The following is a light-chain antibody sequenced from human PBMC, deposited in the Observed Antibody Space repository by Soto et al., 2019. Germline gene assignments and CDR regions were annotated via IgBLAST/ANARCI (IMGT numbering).Light chain of an antibody. Sequence: DIQMTQSPSTQSVSVGDEVTITCRASQSISSWLAWYQQKPGKAPKLLIYDASSLESGVPSRFSGSGSGTEFTLTISSLQPDDFATYYCQQYNSYWTFGQGTKV. CDR2: DAS. V-gene: IGKV1-5*01. CDR1: QSISSW. J-gene: IGKJ1*01. CDR3: QQYNSYWT.